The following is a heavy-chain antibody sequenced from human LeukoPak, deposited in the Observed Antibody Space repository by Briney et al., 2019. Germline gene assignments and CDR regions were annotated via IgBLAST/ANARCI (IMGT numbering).Heavy chain of an antibody. CDR1: GFTFGGYS. Sequence: GGSLRLSCAASGFTFGGYSMTWVRQAPGKGLEWVANINLDGSDTFYVGFVKGRFTISRDNADNSLYLQMNNLRAEDTAVYYCGRVIAGAIDYWGQGTLVTVSS. V-gene: IGHV3-7*01. CDR2: INLDGSDT. J-gene: IGHJ4*02. D-gene: IGHD6-13*01. CDR3: GRVIAGAIDY.